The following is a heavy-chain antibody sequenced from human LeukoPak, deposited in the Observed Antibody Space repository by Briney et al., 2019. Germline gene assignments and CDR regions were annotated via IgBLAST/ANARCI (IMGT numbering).Heavy chain of an antibody. V-gene: IGHV5-51*01. CDR1: GYSFTSYW. J-gene: IGHJ5*02. CDR2: IYPGDSDT. D-gene: IGHD3-16*02. Sequence: GESLEISCKGSGYSFTSYWIGWVRQMPGKGLEWMGIIYPGDSDTRYSPSFQGQVTISADKSISTAYLQWSSLKASDTAMYYCARSTPLIWGSYRSMVFGWFDPWGQGTLVTVSS. CDR3: ARSTPLIWGSYRSMVFGWFDP.